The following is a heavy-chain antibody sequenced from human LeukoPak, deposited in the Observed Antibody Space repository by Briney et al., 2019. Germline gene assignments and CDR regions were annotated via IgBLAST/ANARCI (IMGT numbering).Heavy chain of an antibody. CDR3: ARGLRWPDF. CDR1: GLTFNIDW. V-gene: IGHV3-7*03. D-gene: IGHD4-23*01. J-gene: IGHJ4*02. CDR2: IKPDGSAK. Sequence: GGPLRLSCATSGLTFNIDWMNWVRQAPGKGLEWVANIKPDGSAKSYVDSVRGRFTISRDNAKESLFLQMNSLRADDTAVYYCARGLRWPDFWGQGTLVTVSS.